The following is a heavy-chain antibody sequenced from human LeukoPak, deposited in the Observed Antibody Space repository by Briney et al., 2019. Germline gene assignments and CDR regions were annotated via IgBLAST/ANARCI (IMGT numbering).Heavy chain of an antibody. J-gene: IGHJ4*02. V-gene: IGHV1-69*13. D-gene: IGHD3-10*01. CDR2: IIPIFGTA. Sequence: ASVKVSCKASGGTFSSYAISWVRQAPGQGLEWMGGIIPIFGTANYAQKFQGRVTITADESTSTAYMELSSLRSEDTAVYYCARVPVRRFRELLPDRGDPYYFDYWGQGTLVTVSS. CDR1: GGTFSSYA. CDR3: ARVPVRRFRELLPDRGDPYYFDY.